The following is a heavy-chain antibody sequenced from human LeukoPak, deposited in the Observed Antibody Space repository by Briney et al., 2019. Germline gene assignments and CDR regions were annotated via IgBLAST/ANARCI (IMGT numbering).Heavy chain of an antibody. CDR3: AKVFQYYDSSGARPGY. V-gene: IGHV3-23*01. CDR1: GFTFSSYA. J-gene: IGHJ4*02. CDR2: ISGSGGST. Sequence: GGSLRLSCADSGFTFSSYAMSWVRQAPGKGLEWVSAISGSGGSTYYADSVKGRFTISRDNSKNTLYLQMNSLRAEDTAVYYCAKVFQYYDSSGARPGYWGQGTLVTVSS. D-gene: IGHD3-22*01.